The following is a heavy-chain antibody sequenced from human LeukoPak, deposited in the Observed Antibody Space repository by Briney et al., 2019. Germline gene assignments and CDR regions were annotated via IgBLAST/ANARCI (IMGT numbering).Heavy chain of an antibody. J-gene: IGHJ5*02. V-gene: IGHV4-38-2*01. Sequence: SETLSLTCAVSGYSISSGYYWGWIRQPPGKGLEWIGYIYYSGSTNYNPSLKSRVTISVDTSKNQFSLKLSSVTAADTAVYYCARGGQQLVLDWFDPWGQGTLVTVSS. CDR1: GYSISSGYY. CDR2: IYYSGST. D-gene: IGHD6-6*01. CDR3: ARGGQQLVLDWFDP.